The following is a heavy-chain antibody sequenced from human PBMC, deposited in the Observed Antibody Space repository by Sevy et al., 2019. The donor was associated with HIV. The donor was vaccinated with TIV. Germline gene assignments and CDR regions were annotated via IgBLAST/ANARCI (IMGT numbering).Heavy chain of an antibody. J-gene: IGHJ1*01. Sequence: GGSLRLSCAASGFIFSGYVMSWVRQAPGKGLEWVSTISGSGGSTYYADSVKGRFAISRDHSKNTLDLEMNSLRVEDTAVYYCAKDASSSWTGGTFQHWGQGTLVTVSS. D-gene: IGHD6-13*01. CDR2: ISGSGGST. CDR3: AKDASSSWTGGTFQH. CDR1: GFIFSGYV. V-gene: IGHV3-23*01.